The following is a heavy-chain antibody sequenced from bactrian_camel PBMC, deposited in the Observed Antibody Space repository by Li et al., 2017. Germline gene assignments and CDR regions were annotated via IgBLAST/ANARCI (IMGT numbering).Heavy chain of an antibody. CDR3: AAQPWELGRCTIRTPIQMFNY. D-gene: IGHD2*01. CDR1: GFTFRIAD. Sequence: VQLVESGGGLVQPGGSLRLSCAASGFTFRIADMSWIRQAPGKGLEWVSGINSRTDDSTVYAESVKGRFTISIDNAKSTLYLQMNNLRADDTAMYYCAAQPWELGRCTIRTPIQMFNYWGQGTQVTVS. J-gene: IGHJ4*01. V-gene: IGHV3S40*01. CDR2: INSRTDDST.